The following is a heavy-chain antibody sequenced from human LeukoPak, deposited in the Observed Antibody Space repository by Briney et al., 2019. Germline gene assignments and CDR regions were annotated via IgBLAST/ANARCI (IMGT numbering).Heavy chain of an antibody. J-gene: IGHJ4*02. D-gene: IGHD5-24*01. Sequence: ASVKVSCKVSGYTLTELSMHWVRQALGKGLEWMGGFDPEDGETIYAQKFQGRVTMTEDTSTDTAYMELSSLRSEDTAVYYCARVGGEMALHYFDYWGQGTLVTVSS. CDR3: ARVGGEMALHYFDY. CDR2: FDPEDGET. V-gene: IGHV1-24*01. CDR1: GYTLTELS.